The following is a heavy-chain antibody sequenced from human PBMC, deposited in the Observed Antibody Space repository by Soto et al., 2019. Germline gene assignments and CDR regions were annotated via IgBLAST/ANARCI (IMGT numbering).Heavy chain of an antibody. CDR1: GFSLSPSGMC. CDR2: IDWDDDK. Sequence: SGPTLGKPTQNLTLACTFSGFSLSPSGMCVSWIRQPPGKALEWLARIDWDDDKYFSTSLKTRLTISKDTSKNQVVLTMTNMDPVDTATYYCARTRTGTTGFFFDYWGQGTLVTVSS. V-gene: IGHV2-70*11. J-gene: IGHJ4*02. CDR3: ARTRTGTTGFFFDY. D-gene: IGHD1-7*01.